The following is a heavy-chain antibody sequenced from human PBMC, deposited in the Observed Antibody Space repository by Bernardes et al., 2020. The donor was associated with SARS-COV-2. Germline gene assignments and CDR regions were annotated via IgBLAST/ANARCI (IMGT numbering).Heavy chain of an antibody. Sequence: GSVRLSCAGSGFDFSDYWMTWVRQAPGKGLEWVANIKRDGSETYYVDSVKGRFTISRDNAKNLVFLQMNSLRAEDTAVFYCVRSAGMDVWGQGTMVTVSS. CDR1: GFDFSDYW. CDR2: IKRDGSET. CDR3: VRSAGMDV. V-gene: IGHV3-7*03. J-gene: IGHJ6*02.